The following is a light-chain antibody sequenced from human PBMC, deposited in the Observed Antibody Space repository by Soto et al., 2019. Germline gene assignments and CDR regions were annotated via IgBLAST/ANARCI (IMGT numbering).Light chain of an antibody. CDR2: DAS. J-gene: IGKJ5*01. CDR3: QQYGSSPIT. V-gene: IGKV1-5*01. Sequence: DIQMTQSPSTLSASVGDRFTITCRASQSISTWLSWYQQKPGKAPKVLIYDASSLESGVPSRFSGSGSGTHFTLTISRLEPEDFAVYYCQQYGSSPITFGQGTRLEIK. CDR1: QSISTW.